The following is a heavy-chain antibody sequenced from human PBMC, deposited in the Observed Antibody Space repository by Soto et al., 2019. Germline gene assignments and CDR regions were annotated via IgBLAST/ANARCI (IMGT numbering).Heavy chain of an antibody. Sequence: SGYTFTSYGISWVRQAPGQGLEWMGCISSYNGNTNYAQKVQCRVTMTTDTSTSTAYMELRSLRSDDTAVYYCARDLSGNPGYWGQGTLVTVSS. CDR1: GYTFTSYG. CDR3: ARDLSGNPGY. V-gene: IGHV1-18*04. CDR2: ISSYNGNT. J-gene: IGHJ4*02. D-gene: IGHD2-15*01.